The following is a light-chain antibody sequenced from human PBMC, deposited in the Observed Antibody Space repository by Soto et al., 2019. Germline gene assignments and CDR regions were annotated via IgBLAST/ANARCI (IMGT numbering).Light chain of an antibody. CDR2: EVS. CDR1: SSDIGGYKY. CDR3: TSYSRYRVLV. J-gene: IGLJ3*02. V-gene: IGLV2-14*01. Sequence: SVLAQPASVSGSLGRSITISCTGTSSDIGGYKYVSWYQHHPGKAPKLIIFEVSNRPSGVSDRFSGSNSGNTASLTISGLQAEDEADYYCTSYSRYRVLVFGGGTKVTVL.